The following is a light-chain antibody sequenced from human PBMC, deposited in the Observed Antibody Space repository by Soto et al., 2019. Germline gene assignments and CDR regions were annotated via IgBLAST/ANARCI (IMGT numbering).Light chain of an antibody. CDR2: SNS. Sequence: QSVLTQPPSASGTPGQRVTISCSGSSSNIATKSVNWYQQLPGTAPKLLIYSNSQRSSRVPDRFSGSKSGTSASLAIRGLQSEDEADYYCAAWDDSLNARYVFGTGTKVTVL. V-gene: IGLV1-44*01. J-gene: IGLJ1*01. CDR1: SSNIATKS. CDR3: AAWDDSLNARYV.